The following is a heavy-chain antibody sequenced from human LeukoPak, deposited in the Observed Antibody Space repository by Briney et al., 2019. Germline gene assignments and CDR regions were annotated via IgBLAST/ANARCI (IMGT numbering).Heavy chain of an antibody. J-gene: IGHJ4*02. Sequence: GGSLRLSCAASGFTFSSYAMSWVRQAPGKGLEWVANIKEDGSEQYYADSLKGRFTISRDNLKNSLYLQINSLRADDTAVYYCARDSFETDIDYWGQGTQVTVSS. D-gene: IGHD1-14*01. CDR3: ARDSFETDIDY. CDR1: GFTFSSYA. V-gene: IGHV3-7*01. CDR2: IKEDGSEQ.